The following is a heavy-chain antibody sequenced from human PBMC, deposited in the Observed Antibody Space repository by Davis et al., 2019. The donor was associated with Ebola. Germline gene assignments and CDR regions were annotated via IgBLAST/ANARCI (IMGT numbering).Heavy chain of an antibody. V-gene: IGHV1-2*04. Sequence: ASVKVSCKASGYTFTSYFVHWVRQAPGQGLEWMGWINPNSGGTNYAQKFQGWVTMTRDTSISTAYMELSRLRSDDTAVYYCARGGVRGVIILTSMDVWGQGTTVTVSS. CDR3: ARGGVRGVIILTSMDV. J-gene: IGHJ6*02. CDR1: GYTFTSYF. CDR2: INPNSGGT. D-gene: IGHD3-10*01.